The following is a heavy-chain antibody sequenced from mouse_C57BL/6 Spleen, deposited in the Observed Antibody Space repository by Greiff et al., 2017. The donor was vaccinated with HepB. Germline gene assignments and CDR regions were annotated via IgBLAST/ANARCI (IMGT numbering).Heavy chain of an antibody. CDR1: GFTFSSYA. CDR3: ARDRLGLGLAY. V-gene: IGHV5-4*01. D-gene: IGHD4-1*01. CDR2: ISDGGSYT. Sequence: EVKLMESGGGLVKPGGSLKLSCAASGFTFSSYAMSWVRQTPEKRLEWVATISDGGSYTYYPDNVKGRFTISRDNAKNNLYLQMSHLKSEDTAMYYCARDRLGLGLAYWGQGTLVTVSA. J-gene: IGHJ3*01.